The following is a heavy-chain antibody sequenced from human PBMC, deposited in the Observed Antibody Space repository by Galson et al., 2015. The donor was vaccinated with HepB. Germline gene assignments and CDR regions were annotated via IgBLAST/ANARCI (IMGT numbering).Heavy chain of an antibody. CDR3: AAAGTRFGYYYMDV. CDR2: IVVGSGNT. J-gene: IGHJ6*03. CDR1: GFTFTSSA. D-gene: IGHD6-13*01. Sequence: SVKVSCKASGFTFTSSAVQWVRQARGQRLEWIGWIVVGSGNTNYAQKFQERVTITRDMSTSTAYMELSSLRSEDTAVYYCAAAGTRFGYYYMDVWGKGTTVTVSS. V-gene: IGHV1-58*01.